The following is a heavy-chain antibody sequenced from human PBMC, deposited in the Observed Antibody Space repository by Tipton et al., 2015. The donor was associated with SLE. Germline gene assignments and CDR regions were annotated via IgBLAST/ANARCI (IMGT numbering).Heavy chain of an antibody. V-gene: IGHV3-48*03. CDR1: GFTFSDYE. CDR2: IGPGGNTI. Sequence: GSLRLSCAASGFTFSDYEVNWVRQSPGKGLEWISYIGPGGNTIYYADSVRGRFTISRDDAKNSLFLQISSLRVEDTAVYYCARGDADYWFFDLWGRGTLVSVSS. CDR3: ARGDADYWFFDL. J-gene: IGHJ2*01.